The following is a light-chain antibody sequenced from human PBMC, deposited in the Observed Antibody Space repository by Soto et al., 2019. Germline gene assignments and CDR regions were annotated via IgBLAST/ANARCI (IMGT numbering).Light chain of an antibody. CDR1: QSVRGY. V-gene: IGKV3-11*01. J-gene: IGKJ3*01. Sequence: EIVLTQSPAALCLCPGERASLSCRASQSVRGYLAWYQQKLGQAPRLLISDASNRATGIPARFSGRGSGTDFALTISRLEPEDFAVYYCQHYGSSLPITFGPGTKVDIK. CDR2: DAS. CDR3: QHYGSSLPIT.